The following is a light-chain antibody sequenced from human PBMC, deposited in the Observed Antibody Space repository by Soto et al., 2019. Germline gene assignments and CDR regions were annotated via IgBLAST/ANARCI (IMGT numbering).Light chain of an antibody. CDR3: SSYTSSSTYV. Sequence: QSALTQPASVSGSPGQSITISCTGTSSDVGGYNYVSWYQQHPGKAPKLMIYEVSNRPSGVSNRFSGSKSGNTASLTISGLQAEDEYDYYCSSYTSSSTYVFGTGTKPTVL. CDR1: SSDVGGYNY. CDR2: EVS. V-gene: IGLV2-14*01. J-gene: IGLJ1*01.